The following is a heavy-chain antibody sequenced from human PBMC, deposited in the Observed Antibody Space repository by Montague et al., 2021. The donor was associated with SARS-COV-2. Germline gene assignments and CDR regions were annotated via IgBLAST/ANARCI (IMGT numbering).Heavy chain of an antibody. D-gene: IGHD1-1*01. Sequence: SETLSLTCSVSGDSMSGSNSYWGWIRQPPGKGLESIGSISYTGSTSYNASLKSRVTMSVDTSKNQISLRLSSVTAADTAVYYSTRHVHMTWPEPSPGFDYWGQGTLVTVSS. CDR2: ISYTGST. V-gene: IGHV4-39*01. CDR3: TRHVHMTWPEPSPGFDY. J-gene: IGHJ4*02. CDR1: GDSMSGSNSY.